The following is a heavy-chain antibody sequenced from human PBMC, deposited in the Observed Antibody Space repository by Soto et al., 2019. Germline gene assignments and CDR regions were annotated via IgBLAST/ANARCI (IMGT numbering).Heavy chain of an antibody. CDR1: GYTFTSYD. CDR3: ARGPPDLAVHDY. J-gene: IGHJ4*02. D-gene: IGHD3-16*01. Sequence: ASVKVSCKASGYTFTSYDINWVRQATGQGLEWTGWMNPNSGNTGYAQKFQGRVTMTRNTSISTAYMELSSLRSEDTAVYYCARGPPDLAVHDYWGQGTLVTVSS. V-gene: IGHV1-8*01. CDR2: MNPNSGNT.